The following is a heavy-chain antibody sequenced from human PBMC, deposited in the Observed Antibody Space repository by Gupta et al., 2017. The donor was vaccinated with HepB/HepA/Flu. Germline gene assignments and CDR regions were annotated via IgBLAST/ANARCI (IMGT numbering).Heavy chain of an antibody. D-gene: IGHD3-22*01. V-gene: IGHV1-69*01. CDR1: GGTFSSYA. CDR3: ARGPVTHYYESSGYYPFDY. J-gene: IGHJ4*02. Sequence: QVQLVQSGAEVKKPGSSVKVSCKASGGTFSSYAISWVRQAPGQGLEWKGGIIPIFGTANYAQKFQGRVTITADESTSTAYMELSSLRSEDTAVYYCARGPVTHYYESSGYYPFDYWGQGTLVTVSS. CDR2: IIPIFGTA.